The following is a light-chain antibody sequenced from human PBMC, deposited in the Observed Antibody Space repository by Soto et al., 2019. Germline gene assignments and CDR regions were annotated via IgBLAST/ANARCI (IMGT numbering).Light chain of an antibody. CDR3: QHYKMYSPWT. CDR1: QSVGSN. CDR2: GAS. J-gene: IGKJ1*01. V-gene: IGKV3-15*01. Sequence: IVMTQSPATLSVSPGERVTLSCRARQSVGSNLAWYQQKPGQAPRLLIYGASTRATGIPARFSGSGSETEFTLTISSLQAEDSAVYYCQHYKMYSPWTFGQGTKVDI.